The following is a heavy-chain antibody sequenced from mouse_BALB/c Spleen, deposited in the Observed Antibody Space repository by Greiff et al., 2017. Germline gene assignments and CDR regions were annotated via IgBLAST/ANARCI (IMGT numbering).Heavy chain of an antibody. D-gene: IGHD1-2*01. CDR3: ARDHYGYVGYYAMDY. V-gene: IGHV1-80*01. J-gene: IGHJ4*01. CDR1: GYAFSSYW. Sequence: QVQLQQSGAELVRPGSSVKISCKASGYAFSSYWMNWVKQRPGQGLEWIGQIYPGDGDTNYNGKFKGKATLTADKSSSTAYMQLSSLTSEDSAVYFCARDHYGYVGYYAMDYWGQGTSVTVSS. CDR2: IYPGDGDT.